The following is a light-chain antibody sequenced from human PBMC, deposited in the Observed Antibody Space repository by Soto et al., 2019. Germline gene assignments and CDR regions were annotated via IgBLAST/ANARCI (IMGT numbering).Light chain of an antibody. J-gene: IGKJ5*01. Sequence: EIVMTQSPATLSVSPGERATLSCRASQSVGRNLAWYQQKPGQAPRLLIYGASTRATGIPARFSGSGSGTEFTLTISSLQSADFAVYYCQQYNNWPPPFGQGTRLEIK. V-gene: IGKV3-15*01. CDR3: QQYNNWPPP. CDR2: GAS. CDR1: QSVGRN.